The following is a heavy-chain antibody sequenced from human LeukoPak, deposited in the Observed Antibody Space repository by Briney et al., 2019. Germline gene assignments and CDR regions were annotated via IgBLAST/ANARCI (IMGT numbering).Heavy chain of an antibody. CDR2: INSRNTI. Sequence: GGSLRLSCIDSGFTFSTSELNWVGQAPGTGLEWLAFINSRNTIYYADSVRGRFTISRDNAKNSLYLQMNSLTVEDTAVYYCVSGVAMDVWGQGTTVTVSS. D-gene: IGHD3-10*01. CDR3: VSGVAMDV. J-gene: IGHJ6*02. V-gene: IGHV3-48*03. CDR1: GFTFSTSE.